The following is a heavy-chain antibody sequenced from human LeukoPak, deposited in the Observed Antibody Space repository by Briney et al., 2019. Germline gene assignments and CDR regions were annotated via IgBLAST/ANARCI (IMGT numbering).Heavy chain of an antibody. CDR1: GFTFSSYS. Sequence: GSLILSCAASGFTFSSYSMNWVRQAPGKGLEWVSYISSSSSTIYYADSVKGRFTISRDNAKNSLYLQMNSLRAEDTAVYYCAREGIITMIALNAFDIWGQGTMVTVSS. D-gene: IGHD3-22*01. CDR2: ISSSSSTI. J-gene: IGHJ3*02. CDR3: AREGIITMIALNAFDI. V-gene: IGHV3-48*01.